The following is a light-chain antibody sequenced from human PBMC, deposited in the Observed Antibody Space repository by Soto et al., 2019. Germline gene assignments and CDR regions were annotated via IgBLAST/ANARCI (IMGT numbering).Light chain of an antibody. CDR1: SSDVGGYNY. CDR2: EVS. J-gene: IGLJ3*02. Sequence: QSALTQPPSASGSPGQSVTISCSGTSSDVGGYNYVSWYQQHPGKAPKVMIYEVSKRPSGVPDRFSGSKSGNTASLTVPGLQAEDEADYYCSSYTGSNNLGFGGGTQLTVL. V-gene: IGLV2-8*01. CDR3: SSYTGSNNLG.